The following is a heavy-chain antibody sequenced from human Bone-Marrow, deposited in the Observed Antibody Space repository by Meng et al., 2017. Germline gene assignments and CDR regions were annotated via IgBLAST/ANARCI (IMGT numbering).Heavy chain of an antibody. CDR3: ARGPTTMAHDFDY. CDR1: GGSFSDDY. Sequence: QVQLKEWGAGLLKPSETLPLTCVVSGGSFSDDYWSWIRQPPGKGLEWIGEINHSGSTNYNPSLESRATISVDTSQNNLSLKPSSVTAADSAVYYCARGPTTMAHDFDYWGQGTLVTVSS. J-gene: IGHJ4*02. D-gene: IGHD4-11*01. CDR2: INHSGST. V-gene: IGHV4-34*01.